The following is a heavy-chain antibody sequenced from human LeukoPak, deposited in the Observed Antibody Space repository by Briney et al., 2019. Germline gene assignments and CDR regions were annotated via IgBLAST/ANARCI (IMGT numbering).Heavy chain of an antibody. D-gene: IGHD3-10*01. Sequence: ASVKVSCKASGYTFTGYYMHWVRQAPGQGLEWMGWINPNSGGTNYAQKFRGWVTMTRDTSISTAYMELSRLRSDDTAVYYCARARMVRGVISYGMDVWGKGTTVTVSS. CDR2: INPNSGGT. CDR1: GYTFTGYY. CDR3: ARARMVRGVISYGMDV. V-gene: IGHV1-2*04. J-gene: IGHJ6*04.